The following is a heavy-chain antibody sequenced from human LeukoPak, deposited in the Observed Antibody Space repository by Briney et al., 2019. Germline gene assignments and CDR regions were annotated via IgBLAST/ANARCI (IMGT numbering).Heavy chain of an antibody. CDR1: GFTFSSYW. D-gene: IGHD4-11*01. CDR2: INSDGSST. Sequence: GGSLRLSCAASGFTFSSYWMHWVRQAPGKGLVWVSRINSDGSSTSYADSVKGRFTISRDNAKNTLYLQMNSLRAEDTAVYYCARGRLPRVAYYYYYYYMDVWGKGTTVTISS. V-gene: IGHV3-74*01. J-gene: IGHJ6*03. CDR3: ARGRLPRVAYYYYYYYMDV.